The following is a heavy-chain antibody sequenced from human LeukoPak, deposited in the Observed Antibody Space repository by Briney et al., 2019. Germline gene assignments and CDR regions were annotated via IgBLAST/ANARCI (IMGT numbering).Heavy chain of an antibody. J-gene: IGHJ6*02. D-gene: IGHD6-19*01. V-gene: IGHV3-23*01. CDR3: ARDSSGWKYYGMDV. CDR2: ISGSGGST. CDR1: GFTFSSYA. Sequence: GGSLRLSCAASGFTFSSYAMSWVPQAPGKGLEWVSAISGSGGSTYYADSVKGRFTISRDNSKNTLYLQMNSLRAEDTAVYYCARDSSGWKYYGMDVWGQGTTVTVSS.